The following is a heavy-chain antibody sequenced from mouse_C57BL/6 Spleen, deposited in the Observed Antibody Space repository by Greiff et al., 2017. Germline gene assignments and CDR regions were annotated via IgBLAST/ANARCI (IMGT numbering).Heavy chain of an antibody. CDR3: ARKGALYYGSDAMDY. V-gene: IGHV3-6*01. D-gene: IGHD1-1*01. J-gene: IGHJ4*01. CDR1: GYSITSGYY. CDR2: ISYDGSN. Sequence: DVKLQESGPGLVKPSQSLSLTCSVTGYSITSGYYWNWIRQFPGNKLEWMGYISYDGSNNSNPSLKNRISITRDTSKNQFFLKLNSVTTEDTATYYCARKGALYYGSDAMDYWGQGTSVTVSS.